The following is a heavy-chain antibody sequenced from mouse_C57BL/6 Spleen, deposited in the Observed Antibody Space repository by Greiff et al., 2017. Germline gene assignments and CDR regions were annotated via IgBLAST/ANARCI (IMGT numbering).Heavy chain of an antibody. V-gene: IGHV5-16*01. Sequence: EVKLVESEGGLVQPGSSMKLSCTASGFTFSDYYMAWVRQVPEKGLEWVANINYDGSSTYYLDSLKSRFIISRDNAKNILYLLMSSLKSEDTATYYCARVRPYYYGNYEGYFDVWGTGTTVTVSS. D-gene: IGHD2-1*01. CDR1: GFTFSDYY. J-gene: IGHJ1*03. CDR3: ARVRPYYYGNYEGYFDV. CDR2: INYDGSST.